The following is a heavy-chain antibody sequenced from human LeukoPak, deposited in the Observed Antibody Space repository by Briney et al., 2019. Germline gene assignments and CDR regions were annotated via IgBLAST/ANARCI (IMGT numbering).Heavy chain of an antibody. CDR1: GYTFTGYY. D-gene: IGHD2-15*01. J-gene: IGHJ3*02. V-gene: IGHV1-2*02. CDR2: INPNSGGT. CDR3: ARDYRKGYCSGGSCYTPVAFDI. Sequence: ASVKVSCKASGYTFTGYYMHWVRQAPGQGLEWMGWINPNSGGTNYAQKFQGRVTMTRDTSISTAYMELSRLRPDDTAVYYCARDYRKGYCSGGSCYTPVAFDIWGQGTMVTVSS.